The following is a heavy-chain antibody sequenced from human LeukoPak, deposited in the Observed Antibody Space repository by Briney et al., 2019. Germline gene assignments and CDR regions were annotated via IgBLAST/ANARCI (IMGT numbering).Heavy chain of an antibody. D-gene: IGHD4-17*01. CDR2: IYHSGST. CDR1: GYSISSGYY. CDR3: ARHDYGDYAGFDI. J-gene: IGHJ3*02. Sequence: SETLSLTCAVSGYSISSGYYWGWIRQPPGKGLEWIGSIYHSGSTYYNPSLKSRVPISVDTSKNQFSLKLSSVAAADTAVYYCARHDYGDYAGFDIWGQGTMVTVSS. V-gene: IGHV4-38-2*01.